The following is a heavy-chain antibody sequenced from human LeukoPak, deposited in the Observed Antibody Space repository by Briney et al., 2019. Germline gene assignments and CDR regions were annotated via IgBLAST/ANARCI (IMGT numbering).Heavy chain of an antibody. Sequence: QSGGSLRLSCAASGFTFSSYAMSWVRQAPGKGLEWVSGVSSSGSNTYYADSVKGRFTISRDNSKTTLYLQMSSLRVEDTAVYYCVEGIFDYWGQGTLVTVSS. D-gene: IGHD3-10*01. CDR2: VSSSGSNT. V-gene: IGHV3-23*01. CDR3: VEGIFDY. CDR1: GFTFSSYA. J-gene: IGHJ4*02.